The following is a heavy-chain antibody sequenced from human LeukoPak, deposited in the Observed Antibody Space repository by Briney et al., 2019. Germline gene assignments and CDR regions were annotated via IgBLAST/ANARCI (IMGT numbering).Heavy chain of an antibody. D-gene: IGHD1-26*01. Sequence: GGSLRLSCAASGFTFDDYAMNWVRQAPGKGLEWVSYISSSSSTIYYADSVKGRFTISRDNAKNSLYLQMNSLRAEDTAVYYCARDHSSGSADYWGQGTLVTVSS. CDR1: GFTFDDYA. V-gene: IGHV3-48*01. J-gene: IGHJ4*02. CDR3: ARDHSSGSADY. CDR2: ISSSSSTI.